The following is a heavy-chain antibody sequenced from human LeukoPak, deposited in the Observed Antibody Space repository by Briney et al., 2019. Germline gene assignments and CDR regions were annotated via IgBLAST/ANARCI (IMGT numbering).Heavy chain of an antibody. J-gene: IGHJ4*02. CDR3: VRQGGRFSGNYQFDY. CDR2: INHSGST. CDR1: GGSFSGYY. Sequence: SETLSLTCAVYGGSFSGYYWSWIRQPPGKGLEWIGEINHSGSTNYNPSLKSRVTISVDTSKNQFSLKLSSVTAADTAVYYCVRQGGRFSGNYQFDYWGQGILVTVSS. D-gene: IGHD1-26*01. V-gene: IGHV4-34*01.